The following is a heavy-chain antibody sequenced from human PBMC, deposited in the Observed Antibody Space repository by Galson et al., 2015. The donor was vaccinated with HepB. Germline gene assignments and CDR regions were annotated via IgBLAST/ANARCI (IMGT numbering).Heavy chain of an antibody. J-gene: IGHJ4*02. V-gene: IGHV3-66*01. CDR2: FYRSGST. D-gene: IGHD2-2*01. CDR3: AMNIVVVPAATDC. CDR1: GFTVSSKY. Sequence: SLRLSCAAPGFTVSSKYMSWVRQAPGKGLEWVSLFYRSGSTYYADSVKGRFTISRDNSKNTLYLQMNSLRAEDTAVYYCAMNIVVVPAATDCWGQGTLVTVSS.